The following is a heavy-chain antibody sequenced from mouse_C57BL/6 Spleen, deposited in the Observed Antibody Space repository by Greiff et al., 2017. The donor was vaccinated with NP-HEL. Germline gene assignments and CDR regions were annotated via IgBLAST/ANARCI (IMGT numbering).Heavy chain of an antibody. CDR3: ARHDDYDVLDY. CDR1: GYAFSSSW. V-gene: IGHV1-82*01. J-gene: IGHJ2*01. Sequence: QVQLKESGPELVKPGASVKISCKASGYAFSSSWMNWVKQRPGKGLEWIGRIYPGDGDTNYNGKFKGKATLTADKSSSTAYMQLSSLTSEDSAVYFCARHDDYDVLDYWGQGTTLTVSS. D-gene: IGHD2-4*01. CDR2: IYPGDGDT.